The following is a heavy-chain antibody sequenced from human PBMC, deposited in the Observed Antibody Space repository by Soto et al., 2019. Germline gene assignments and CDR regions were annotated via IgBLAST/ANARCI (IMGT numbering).Heavy chain of an antibody. CDR2: IYYSGST. D-gene: IGHD6-6*01. Sequence: TLSLTCTVSGVSISSGGYYWSWIRQHPGKGLEWIGYIYYSGSTYYNPSLKSRVTISVDTSKNQFSLKLSSVTAADTAVYYCARDQLPGDYYYYGMDVWGQGTTVTVSS. V-gene: IGHV4-31*03. CDR1: GVSISSGGYY. J-gene: IGHJ6*02. CDR3: ARDQLPGDYYYYGMDV.